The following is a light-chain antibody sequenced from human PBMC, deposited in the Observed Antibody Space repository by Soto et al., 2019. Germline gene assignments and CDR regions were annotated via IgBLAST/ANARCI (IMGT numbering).Light chain of an antibody. CDR3: QQYGSSPRT. CDR1: QSVSSNY. CDR2: AAS. J-gene: IGKJ1*01. V-gene: IGKV3-20*01. Sequence: IVVTQSQGTLSLSPGDRATLSCRAIQSVSSNYLAWYQQKPGQAPRLLIYAASSRITGIPDRFSGSGSGTDFTLTISRLEPEDFAVYHCQQYGSSPRTFGQGTRVEIK.